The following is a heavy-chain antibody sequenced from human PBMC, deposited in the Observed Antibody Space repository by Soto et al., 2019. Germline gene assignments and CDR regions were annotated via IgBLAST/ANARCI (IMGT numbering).Heavy chain of an antibody. D-gene: IGHD3-9*01. J-gene: IGHJ3*02. Sequence: GWSLRLSCAASGFTFSSYSMNWVRQAPGKGLEWVSYISSSSSTIYYADSVKGRFTITKDNAKNSLYLQMNSLRADDTAVYYCARGVGLRYFAWFSAFDIWGQGTMVTVSS. CDR1: GFTFSSYS. CDR2: ISSSSSTI. V-gene: IGHV3-48*01. CDR3: ARGVGLRYFAWFSAFDI.